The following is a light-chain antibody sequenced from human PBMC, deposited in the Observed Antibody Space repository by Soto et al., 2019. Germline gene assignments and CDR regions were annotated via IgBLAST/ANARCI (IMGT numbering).Light chain of an antibody. CDR3: QQYNNWPPT. CDR1: QSVRSN. Sequence: MTQSPATLSVSPGERATLSCRASQSVRSNLAWYQQKPGQAPRLLIYGASTRATGIPARFSGSGSGTEFTLTISSLQSEDFAVYYCQQYNNWPPTFGQGTKVDIK. V-gene: IGKV3-15*01. CDR2: GAS. J-gene: IGKJ1*01.